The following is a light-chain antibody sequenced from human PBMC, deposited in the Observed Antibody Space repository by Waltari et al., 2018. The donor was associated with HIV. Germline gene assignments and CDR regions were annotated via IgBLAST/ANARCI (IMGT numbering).Light chain of an antibody. CDR1: APDLGHNA. J-gene: IGLJ2*01. Sequence: SMLTQPPSLSGVPGQRVIISCSGSAPDLGHNAVSWYSQVPGAAPTRLTHRDDQRPSGVSDPGSGSKYDTSAALVINGLQSDDEAYYFCASLDDRLHNSVVSGGSVVFGGGTKLTV. CDR3: ASLDDRLHNSVVSGGSVV. V-gene: IGLV1-44*01. CDR2: RDD.